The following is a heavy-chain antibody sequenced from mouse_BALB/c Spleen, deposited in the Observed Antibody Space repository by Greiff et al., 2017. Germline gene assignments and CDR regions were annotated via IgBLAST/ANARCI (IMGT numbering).Heavy chain of an antibody. J-gene: IGHJ3*01. CDR3: ARDLGNYQFAD. Sequence: VQLVESGPGLVAPSQSLSITCTVSGFSLTGYGVHWVRQPPGKGLEWLGMIWGDGSTDYNSALKSRLSISKDNSKSQVFLKMNSLQTDDTARYYCARDLGNYQFADWGQGTLVTVSA. CDR2: IWGDGST. V-gene: IGHV2-6-7*01. D-gene: IGHD2-1*01. CDR1: GFSLTGYG.